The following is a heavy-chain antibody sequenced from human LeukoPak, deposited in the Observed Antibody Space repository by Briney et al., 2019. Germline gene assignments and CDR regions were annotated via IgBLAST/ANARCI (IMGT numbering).Heavy chain of an antibody. CDR3: ARYVRFLTGFDY. CDR1: GGSFSGYY. CDR2: INHSGST. D-gene: IGHD3-3*01. J-gene: IGHJ4*02. V-gene: IGHV4-34*01. Sequence: PSETLSLTCAVYGGSFSGYYCSWIRQPPGKGREWIGEINHSGSTNYNPSLKSRVTISVDTSKNQFSLKLSSVTAADTAVYYCARYVRFLTGFDYWGQGTLVTVSS.